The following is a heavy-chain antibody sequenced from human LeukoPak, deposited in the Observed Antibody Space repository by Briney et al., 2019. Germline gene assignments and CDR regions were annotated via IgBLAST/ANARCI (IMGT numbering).Heavy chain of an antibody. V-gene: IGHV3-53*01. Sequence: PGGSLRLSCAASGFTFSSNAMSWVRQAPGKGLEWVSVIYSGDNTYYADSVKGRFTISRDNSKNMVYLQMNSLRAEDTAVYYCARGAITAACPLDYWGQGTLVTVSS. CDR2: IYSGDNT. D-gene: IGHD6-6*01. CDR1: GFTFSSNA. CDR3: ARGAITAACPLDY. J-gene: IGHJ4*02.